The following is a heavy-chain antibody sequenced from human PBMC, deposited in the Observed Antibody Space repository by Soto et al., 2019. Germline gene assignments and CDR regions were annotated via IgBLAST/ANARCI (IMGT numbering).Heavy chain of an antibody. CDR3: ARHGGSSSRRYWFDP. V-gene: IGHV5-10-1*01. CDR2: IDPSDSYT. CDR1: GYSFTSYW. D-gene: IGHD6-13*01. Sequence: PGESLKISCKGSGYSFTSYWISWVRQMPGKGLEWMGRIDPSDSYTNYSPSFQGHVTISADKSISTAYLQWSSLKASDTAMYYCARHGGSSSRRYWFDPWGQGTLVTVSS. J-gene: IGHJ5*02.